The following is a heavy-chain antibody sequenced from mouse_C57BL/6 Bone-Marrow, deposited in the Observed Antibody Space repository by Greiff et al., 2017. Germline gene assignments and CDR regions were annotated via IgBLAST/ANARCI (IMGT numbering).Heavy chain of an antibody. J-gene: IGHJ3*01. D-gene: IGHD3-1*01. CDR1: GYTFTDYY. Sequence: VQLQQSGPELVKPGASVKISCKASGYTFTDYYMNWVKQSHGKSLEWIGDINPNNGGTSYNQKFKGKATLTVDKSSSTAYMELRSLTSEDSAVYYCAPQLRGFAYWGQGTLVTVSA. V-gene: IGHV1-26*01. CDR2: INPNNGGT. CDR3: APQLRGFAY.